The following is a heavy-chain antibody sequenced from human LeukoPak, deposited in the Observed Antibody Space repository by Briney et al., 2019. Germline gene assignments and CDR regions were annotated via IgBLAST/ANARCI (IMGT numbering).Heavy chain of an antibody. CDR2: MNPDGSAT. J-gene: IGHJ4*02. CDR1: GFSFSTSG. Sequence: GGSLRLSCEPSGFSFSTSGMSSVRQAPGKGLEWVALMNPDGSATSFVDSVEGRFSISRDNAKNSLYLQMNSLRADDTGVYYCARYPHHCPGDYGDRGTLVTVSS. CDR3: ARYPHHCPGDY. D-gene: IGHD1-14*01. V-gene: IGHV3-7*01.